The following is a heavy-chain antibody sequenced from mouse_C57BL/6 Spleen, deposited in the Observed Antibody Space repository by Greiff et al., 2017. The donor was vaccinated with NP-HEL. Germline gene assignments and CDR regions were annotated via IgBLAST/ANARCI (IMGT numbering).Heavy chain of an antibody. CDR1: GYTFTSYW. CDR2: IYPGSGST. Sequence: QVHVKQPGAELVKPGASVKMSCKASGYTFTSYWITWVKQRPGQGLEWIGDIYPGSGSTNYNEKFKSKATLTVDTSSSTAYMQLSSLTSEDSAVYYCARYDGYYQAWFAYWGQGTLVTVSA. V-gene: IGHV1-55*01. J-gene: IGHJ3*01. CDR3: ARYDGYYQAWFAY. D-gene: IGHD2-3*01.